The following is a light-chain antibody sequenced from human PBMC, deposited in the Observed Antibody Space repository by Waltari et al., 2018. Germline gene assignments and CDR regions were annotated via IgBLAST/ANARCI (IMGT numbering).Light chain of an antibody. CDR1: QSGLHSSNNKNY. CDR2: WAS. Sequence: DIVMTQSPDSLAVSPGERGTINCKSSQSGLHSSNNKNYLAWYQQKPGQPPKLLIYWASTRESGVPDRFSGSGSGTDFTLTISSLQAEDVAVYYCQQCYSLPLTFGGGTKVDIK. J-gene: IGKJ4*01. CDR3: QQCYSLPLT. V-gene: IGKV4-1*01.